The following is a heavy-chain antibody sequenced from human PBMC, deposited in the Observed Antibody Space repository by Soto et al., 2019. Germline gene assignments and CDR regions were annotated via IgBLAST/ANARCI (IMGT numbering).Heavy chain of an antibody. V-gene: IGHV1-18*01. CDR1: GYTFTSYG. CDR2: ISGDKGNT. D-gene: IGHD1-20*01. CDR3: ARDGITGRRPFDI. Sequence: QVQLVQSGTEVRKPGASVKVSCTASGYTFTSYGISWVRQAPGQDLEWMGWISGDKGNTNYAQKVQGRVTMTTDTSTSTAYMELTSLRSDDTAVYYCARDGITGRRPFDIWGQGTMVTVSS. J-gene: IGHJ3*02.